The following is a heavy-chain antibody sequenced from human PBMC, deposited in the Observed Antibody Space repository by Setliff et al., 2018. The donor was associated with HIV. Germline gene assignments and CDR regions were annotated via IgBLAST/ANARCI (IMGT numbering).Heavy chain of an antibody. V-gene: IGHV4-34*01. CDR2: INYGRTT. Sequence: SETLSLTCAVYGGSFSGYYWSWIRQSPGKGLEWIGEINYGRTTNYNPSLESRVTISVDTSKNQFSLRMKSVNAGDTAVYYCARGGTSSNWFDPWGQGTLVTVSS. D-gene: IGHD2-8*01. CDR3: ARGGTSSNWFDP. J-gene: IGHJ5*02. CDR1: GGSFSGYY.